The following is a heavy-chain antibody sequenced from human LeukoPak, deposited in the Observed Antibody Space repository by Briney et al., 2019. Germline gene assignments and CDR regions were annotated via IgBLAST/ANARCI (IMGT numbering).Heavy chain of an antibody. J-gene: IGHJ4*02. V-gene: IGHV3-11*01. D-gene: IGHD3-22*01. Sequence: GGSLRLSCAASGFTFSDYYMSWIRQAPGKGLEWVSYISSSGSTIYYADSVKGRFTISRDNAKNSLYLQMNSLRAEDTALYYCAKDIGYYYDSSGLRYFDYWGQGTLVTVSS. CDR1: GFTFSDYY. CDR2: ISSSGSTI. CDR3: AKDIGYYYDSSGLRYFDY.